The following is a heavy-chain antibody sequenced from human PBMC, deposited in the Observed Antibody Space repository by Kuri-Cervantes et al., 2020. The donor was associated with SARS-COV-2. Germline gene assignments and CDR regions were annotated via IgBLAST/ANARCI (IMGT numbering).Heavy chain of an antibody. V-gene: IGHV3-23*01. Sequence: GGSLRLSCAASRFTFTSYAMSWVRQAPGKGLEWVSGISGSGGSTYYADSVKGRFTISRDNSKNTLYLQMNSLRAEDTAVYYCAKGGYSYGAPEDYWGQGNLVTVSS. CDR3: AKGGYSYGAPEDY. J-gene: IGHJ4*02. D-gene: IGHD5-18*01. CDR2: ISGSGGST. CDR1: RFTFTSYA.